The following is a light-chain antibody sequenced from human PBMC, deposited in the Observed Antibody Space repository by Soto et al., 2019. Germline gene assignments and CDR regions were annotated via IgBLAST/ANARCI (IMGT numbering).Light chain of an antibody. J-gene: IGKJ1*01. Sequence: EIVMTQSPATLSVPPGERATLSCRASQSVSSNLAWYQQKPGQAPRLLIYGASTRATGIPARFSGSGSGTEFTLTISSLQSEDFALYYCQQYNNRPPLFGQGTKVDIK. V-gene: IGKV3-15*01. CDR1: QSVSSN. CDR2: GAS. CDR3: QQYNNRPPL.